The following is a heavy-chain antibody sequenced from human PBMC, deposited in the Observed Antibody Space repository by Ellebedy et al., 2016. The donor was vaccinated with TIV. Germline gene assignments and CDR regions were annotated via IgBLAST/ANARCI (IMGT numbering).Heavy chain of an antibody. J-gene: IGHJ4*02. Sequence: SETLSLTXSVSGASISTFYWNWIRHSPGKGLEWIGYVYYSGRTSYNPSLQSRVTISVDTSKNQFFLKLTSVTAADTAVYYCARLGLGYYDSSGLYYGDYWGQGTLVTVSS. CDR1: GASISTFY. CDR2: VYYSGRT. D-gene: IGHD3-22*01. CDR3: ARLGLGYYDSSGLYYGDY. V-gene: IGHV4-59*01.